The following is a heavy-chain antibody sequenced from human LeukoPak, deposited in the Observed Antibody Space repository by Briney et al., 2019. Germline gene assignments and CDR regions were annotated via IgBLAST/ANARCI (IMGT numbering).Heavy chain of an antibody. V-gene: IGHV4-4*07. CDR2: IYISGST. CDR1: GVSISSYY. J-gene: IGHJ4*02. D-gene: IGHD3-22*01. Sequence: SETLSLTCTVSGVSISSYYWSWIRQPAGKGLEWIGRIYISGSTNYNPSLKSRVTMSVDTSKNQFSLKLSSVTAADTAVYYCARDRYYYDSSGHYRLDYWSQGTLVTVSS. CDR3: ARDRYYYDSSGHYRLDY.